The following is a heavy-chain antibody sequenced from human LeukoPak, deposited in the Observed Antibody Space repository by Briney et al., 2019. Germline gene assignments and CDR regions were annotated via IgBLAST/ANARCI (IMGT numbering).Heavy chain of an antibody. CDR2: IYTSGST. Sequence: SETLSLTCTVSGGSISSGSYYWSWIRQPAGKGLEWIGRIYTSGSTNYNPSLKSRVTISVDTSKNQFSLKLSSVAAADTAVYYCARVRAAAGTVDYWGQGTLVTVSS. D-gene: IGHD6-13*01. CDR1: GGSISSGSYY. V-gene: IGHV4-61*02. CDR3: ARVRAAAGTVDY. J-gene: IGHJ4*02.